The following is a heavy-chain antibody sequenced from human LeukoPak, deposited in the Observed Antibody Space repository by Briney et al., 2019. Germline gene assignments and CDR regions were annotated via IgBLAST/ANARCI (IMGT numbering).Heavy chain of an antibody. V-gene: IGHV3-74*01. CDR3: ARGTAATAGTDY. CDR2: INTDGSST. D-gene: IGHD6-13*01. J-gene: IGHJ4*02. Sequence: GGSLRLSCAASGFTFSSYWMHWVRQAPGKGLVWVSHINTDGSSTTYGDSAKGRFTVSRDNAKNTLFLQMNSLRVEDTAVYYCARGTAATAGTDYWGQGTLVTVSS. CDR1: GFTFSSYW.